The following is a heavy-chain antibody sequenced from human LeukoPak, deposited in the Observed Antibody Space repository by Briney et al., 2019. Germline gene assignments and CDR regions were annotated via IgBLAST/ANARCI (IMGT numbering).Heavy chain of an antibody. CDR1: GYTFTSYA. CDR3: ARGPDYYDSSGYIVRNDY. D-gene: IGHD3-22*01. J-gene: IGHJ4*02. Sequence: ASVKVSCKASGYTFTSYAMNWVRQAPGQGLEWMGWIDTNTGNPTYAQGFTGRFVFSLDTSVSTAYLQISSLKAEDTAVYYCARGPDYYDSSGYIVRNDYWGQGTLVTVSS. CDR2: IDTNTGNP. V-gene: IGHV7-4-1*02.